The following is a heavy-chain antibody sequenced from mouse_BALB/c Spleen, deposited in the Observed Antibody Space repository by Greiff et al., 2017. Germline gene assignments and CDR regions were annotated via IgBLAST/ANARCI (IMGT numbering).Heavy chain of an antibody. Sequence: VQLQQSGPELVKPGASVKISCKASGYAFSSSWMNWVKQRPGQGLEWIGRIYPGDGDTNYNGKFKGKATLTADKSSSTAYMQLSSLTSVDSAVYSCARSGGTTVVAPFDYWGQGTTLTVSS. CDR2: IYPGDGDT. CDR1: GYAFSSSW. J-gene: IGHJ2*01. CDR3: ARSGGTTVVAPFDY. V-gene: IGHV1-82*01. D-gene: IGHD1-1*01.